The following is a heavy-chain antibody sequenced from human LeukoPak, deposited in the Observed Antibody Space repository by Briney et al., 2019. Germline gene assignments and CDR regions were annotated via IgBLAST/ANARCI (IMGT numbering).Heavy chain of an antibody. J-gene: IGHJ4*02. CDR1: GYTFTSYY. CDR2: INPSGGST. V-gene: IGHV1-46*01. Sequence: ASVKVSCKASGYTFTSYYMHWVRQAPGQGLEWTGIINPSGGSTSYAQKFQGRVTMTRDMSTSTVYMELSSLRSEDTAVYYCARVRRITGSDYWGQGTLVTVSS. CDR3: ARVRRITGSDY.